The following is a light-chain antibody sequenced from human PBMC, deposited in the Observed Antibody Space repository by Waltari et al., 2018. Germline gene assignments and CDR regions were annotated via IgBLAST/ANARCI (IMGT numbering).Light chain of an antibody. Sequence: QSALTQPVSVSGSPGQPITISCTGSVSDLGSFNYVSWYQQHPGKAPKVIIFDVTRRPSGVSDRFSGSKSGNTASLIVSGLQTEDEADYFCSAFTTASTLVFGTGTKVTVL. CDR3: SAFTTASTLV. CDR2: DVT. CDR1: VSDLGSFNY. J-gene: IGLJ1*01. V-gene: IGLV2-14*03.